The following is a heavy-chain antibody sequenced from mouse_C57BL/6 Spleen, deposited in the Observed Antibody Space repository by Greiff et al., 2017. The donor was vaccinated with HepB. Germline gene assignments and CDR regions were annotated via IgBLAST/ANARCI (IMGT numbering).Heavy chain of an antibody. D-gene: IGHD4-1*01. CDR2: IYPGSGNT. Sequence: VQLQQSGAELVRPGASVKLSCKASGYTFTDYYINWVKQRPGQGLEWIARIYPGSGNTYYNEKFKGKATLTAEKSSSTAYMQLSSLTSEDSAVYFCARRLGRGAMDYWGQGTSVTVSS. J-gene: IGHJ4*01. CDR3: ARRLGRGAMDY. CDR1: GYTFTDYY. V-gene: IGHV1-76*01.